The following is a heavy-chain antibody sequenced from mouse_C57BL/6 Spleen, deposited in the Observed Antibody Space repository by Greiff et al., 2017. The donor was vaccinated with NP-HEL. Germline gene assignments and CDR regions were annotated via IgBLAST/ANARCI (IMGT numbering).Heavy chain of an antibody. CDR1: GFTFSSYA. CDR3: ARETLYYSNPFAH. CDR2: ISDGGSYT. Sequence: EVQLVESGGGLVKPGGSLKLSCAASGFTFSSYAMSWVRQTPEKRLEWVATISDGGSYTYYPDNVKGRFTISRDNAKNNLYRQMSHLTSEDTAMDYCARETLYYSNPFAHWGQGTLVTVSA. J-gene: IGHJ3*01. V-gene: IGHV5-4*01. D-gene: IGHD2-5*01.